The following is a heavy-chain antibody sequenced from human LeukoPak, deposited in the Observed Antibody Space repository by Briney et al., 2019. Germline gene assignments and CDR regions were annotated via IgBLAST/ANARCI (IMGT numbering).Heavy chain of an antibody. Sequence: GASVTVSFTASERTFIIYAISWVRQAPGQGREWMGRIIPIFGTANYAQKFQGRVTITADKSTSTAYMELSSLRSEDTAVYYCARAGDLVGATSYYFDYWGQGTLVTVSS. J-gene: IGHJ4*02. CDR3: ARAGDLVGATSYYFDY. CDR2: IIPIFGTA. CDR1: ERTFIIYA. D-gene: IGHD1-26*01. V-gene: IGHV1-69*06.